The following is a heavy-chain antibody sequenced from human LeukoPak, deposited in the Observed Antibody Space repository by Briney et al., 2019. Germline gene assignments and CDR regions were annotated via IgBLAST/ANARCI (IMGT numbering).Heavy chain of an antibody. Sequence: GGSLRLSCAASGFNVSSKYMSWVRQAPGKGLEWVTVIYNGSSANYADSVKGRFTISRDNSKNKVLLQMNSLRVEDTAVYYCAREASYSGSGWYFDHWGQGTLVT. J-gene: IGHJ4*02. V-gene: IGHV3-66*01. CDR1: GFNVSSKY. CDR3: AREASYSGSGWYFDH. D-gene: IGHD1-26*01. CDR2: IYNGSSA.